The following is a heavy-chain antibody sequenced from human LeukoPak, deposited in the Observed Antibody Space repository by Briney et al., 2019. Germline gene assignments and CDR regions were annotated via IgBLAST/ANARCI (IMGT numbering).Heavy chain of an antibody. Sequence: ASVNVSCKASGRTFSSEAFIWVRQAPGQGLEWMGGIIPIFGRPDYAQKFQDIVTITTDESTNTVYMELSSLRSEDTAVYYCARGETILNWFDPWGQGTLVTVSS. CDR2: IIPIFGRP. CDR3: ARGETILNWFDP. D-gene: IGHD1-1*01. V-gene: IGHV1-69*05. CDR1: GRTFSSEA. J-gene: IGHJ5*02.